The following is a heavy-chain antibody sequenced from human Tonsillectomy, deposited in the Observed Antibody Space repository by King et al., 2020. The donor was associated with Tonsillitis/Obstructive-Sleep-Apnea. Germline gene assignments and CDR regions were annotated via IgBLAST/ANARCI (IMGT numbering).Heavy chain of an antibody. V-gene: IGHV4-59*01. D-gene: IGHD2-8*01. CDR2: IYYSGST. CDR1: GGSISSSY. Sequence: QLQESGPGLVKPSETLSLTCTVSGGSISSSYWSWIRQPPGKGLEWIGYIYYSGSTNYNPSLKSRVTISVDTSKNQFSLRLSSVIAADTAVYYCARDMVLEAGGDAFDIWGQGTMVTVSS. J-gene: IGHJ3*02. CDR3: ARDMVLEAGGDAFDI.